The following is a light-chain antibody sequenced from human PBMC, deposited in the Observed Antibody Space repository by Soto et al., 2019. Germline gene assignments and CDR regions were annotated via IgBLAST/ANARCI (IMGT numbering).Light chain of an antibody. Sequence: QSVLTQPASVSGSLGQSITISCTGTSSDIGVYNSVSWYQYRPGKVPRLLIFEVSDRPSGVSNRFSGSKSGNTASLTISGLQAEDEADYFCSSYVSGATYVFGTGTKVTVL. V-gene: IGLV2-14*01. CDR3: SSYVSGATYV. CDR1: SSDIGVYNS. J-gene: IGLJ1*01. CDR2: EVS.